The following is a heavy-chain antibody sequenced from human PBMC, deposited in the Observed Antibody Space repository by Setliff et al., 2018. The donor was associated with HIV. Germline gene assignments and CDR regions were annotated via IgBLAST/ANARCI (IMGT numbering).Heavy chain of an antibody. CDR3: SASADGDCATTSCSNWFDP. Sequence: PGGSLRLSCAASGFTFITYDIQWVRQAPPNGLEWVGRIRSKANSYATAYAASVKGRFTISRDDSQNTAYLQMKSLKTEDTAIYFCSASADGDCATTSCSNWFDPWGQGTRVTVSS. CDR1: GFTFITYD. CDR2: IRSKANSYAT. J-gene: IGHJ5*02. D-gene: IGHD2-2*01. V-gene: IGHV3-73*01.